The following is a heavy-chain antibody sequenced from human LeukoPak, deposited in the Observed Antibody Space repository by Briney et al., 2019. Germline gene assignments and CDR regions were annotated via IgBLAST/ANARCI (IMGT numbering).Heavy chain of an antibody. CDR3: ATQAWRTQGAGGYHDDC. V-gene: IGHV3-7*01. CDR2: IKEDGSEK. J-gene: IGHJ4*01. CDR1: GFTFSSYW. Sequence: GGSLRLSCAASGFTFSSYWMSWVRQAPGKGLEWVANIKEDGSEKNYVESAKGRFTISRDDGEKSLYLQMNPLRAEDMAVYYCATQAWRTQGAGGYHDDCWGHGTLVTVSS. D-gene: IGHD3-22*01.